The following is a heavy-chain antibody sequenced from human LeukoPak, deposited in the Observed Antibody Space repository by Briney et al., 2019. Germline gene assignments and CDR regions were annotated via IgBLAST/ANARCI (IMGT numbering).Heavy chain of an antibody. CDR2: IYYSGYT. D-gene: IGHD6-19*01. V-gene: IGHV4-59*01. CDR3: ARAVAGSNWFDL. CDR1: GGSISSNY. Sequence: SGTLSLTCAVSGGSISSNYWSWIRQPPGKGLEWIGYIYYSGYTDYNPSLKGRVTISLDKSKDQVSLKLSSVTAADTAMYYCARAVAGSNWFDLWGQGTLVTVSS. J-gene: IGHJ5*02.